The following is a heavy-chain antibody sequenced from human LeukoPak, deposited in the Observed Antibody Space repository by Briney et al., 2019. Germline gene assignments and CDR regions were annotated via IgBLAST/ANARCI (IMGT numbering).Heavy chain of an antibody. CDR3: ASGGMAGRWPLNY. Sequence: SETLSLTCAVSGDSMKKWCWSWIRQPAGKGLEWIGRIFATGDTNYNPSLKSRVAMSVDTSKNYFSLNLTSVTAADTAVYYCASGGMAGRWPLNYWGRGTLVTVSS. CDR1: GDSMKKWC. CDR2: IFATGDT. D-gene: IGHD6-19*01. V-gene: IGHV4-4*07. J-gene: IGHJ4*02.